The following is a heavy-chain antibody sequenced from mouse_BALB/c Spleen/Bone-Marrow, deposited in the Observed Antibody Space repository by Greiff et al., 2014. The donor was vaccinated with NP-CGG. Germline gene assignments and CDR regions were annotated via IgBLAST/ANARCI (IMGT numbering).Heavy chain of an antibody. CDR3: ARDYYYAMDY. CDR2: IDVGTGNT. D-gene: IGHD2-4*01. Sequence: EVQLQQSGAELVKPGASVKLSCTASGYTFTDYCMHWVKQRPGQGLEWIGSIDVGTGNTEYDQKFQGKATITADTSSSTAYMQLSSLTSEDSAVYYCARDYYYAMDYWGQGTSVTVSS. V-gene: IGHV14-3*02. J-gene: IGHJ4*01. CDR1: GYTFTDYC.